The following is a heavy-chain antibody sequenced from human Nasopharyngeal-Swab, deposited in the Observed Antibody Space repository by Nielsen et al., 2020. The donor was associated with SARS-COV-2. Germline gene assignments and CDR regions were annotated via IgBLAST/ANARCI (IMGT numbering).Heavy chain of an antibody. CDR3: ARDSSSGWYRPFDY. V-gene: IGHV3-7*03. Sequence: GGSLRLSCAASGFTFTTYWMNWVRQAPGKGLEWMANIKEDGSEKNYVDSVKGRFTISRDNAKNSLYLQMNSLRAEATAVYYCARDSSSGWYRPFDYWGQGTLVTVSS. CDR1: GFTFTTYW. CDR2: IKEDGSEK. D-gene: IGHD6-19*01. J-gene: IGHJ4*02.